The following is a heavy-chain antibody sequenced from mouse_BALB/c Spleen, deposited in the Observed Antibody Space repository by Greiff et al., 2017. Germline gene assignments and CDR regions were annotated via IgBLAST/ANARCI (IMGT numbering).Heavy chain of an antibody. CDR1: GFTFSSFG. Sequence: DVMLVESGGGLVQPGGSRKLSCAASGFTFSSFGMHWVRQAPERGLEWVAYISSGSSTIYYADTVKGRFTISRDNPKNTLFLQMTSLRSEDTAMYYCARKDGVYAMDYWGQGTSVTVSS. V-gene: IGHV5-17*02. J-gene: IGHJ4*01. CDR2: ISSGSSTI. D-gene: IGHD1-1*02. CDR3: ARKDGVYAMDY.